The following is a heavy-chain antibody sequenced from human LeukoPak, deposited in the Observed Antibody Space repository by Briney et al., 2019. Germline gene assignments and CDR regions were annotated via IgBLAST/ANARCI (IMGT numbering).Heavy chain of an antibody. CDR1: GFTFNNYA. CDR2: ISSSSSTI. V-gene: IGHV3-48*01. Sequence: GGSLRLSCAASGFTFNNYAMNWVRQAPGKGLEWVSYISSSSSTIYYADSVKGRFTISRDNAKNTLYLQMNSLRAEDTAVYYCAKFMIAAAANFDYWGQGTLVTVSS. J-gene: IGHJ4*02. D-gene: IGHD6-13*01. CDR3: AKFMIAAAANFDY.